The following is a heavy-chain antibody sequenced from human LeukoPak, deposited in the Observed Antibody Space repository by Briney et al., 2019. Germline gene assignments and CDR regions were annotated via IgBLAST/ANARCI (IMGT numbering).Heavy chain of an antibody. CDR1: GDSISSDSYY. J-gene: IGHJ4*02. D-gene: IGHD2-2*01. CDR2: IYYSGST. CDR3: ARGGYCSSTSCYGTFDY. V-gene: IGHV4-39*01. Sequence: SETLSLTCTVSGDSISSDSYYWGWIRQPPGKGLEWIGSIYYSGSTYYNPSLKSRVTISVDTSKNQFSLKLSSVTAADTAVYYCARGGYCSSTSCYGTFDYWGQGTLVTVSS.